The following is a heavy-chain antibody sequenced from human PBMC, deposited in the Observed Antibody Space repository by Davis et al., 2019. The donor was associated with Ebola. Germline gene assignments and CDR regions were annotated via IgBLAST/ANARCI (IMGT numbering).Heavy chain of an antibody. J-gene: IGHJ3*02. CDR1: GGTFSSYA. CDR2: IIPIFGTA. V-gene: IGHV1-69*13. D-gene: IGHD6-13*01. Sequence: AASVKVSCKASGGTFSSYAISWVRQAPGQGLEWMGGIIPIFGTANYAQKFQGRVTITADESTSTAYMELSSLRSEDTAVYYCARKQQLVRGDAFDIWGQGTMVTVSS. CDR3: ARKQQLVRGDAFDI.